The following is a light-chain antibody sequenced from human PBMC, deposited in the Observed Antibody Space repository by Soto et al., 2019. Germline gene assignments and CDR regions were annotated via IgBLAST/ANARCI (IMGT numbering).Light chain of an antibody. Sequence: DMVMTQSPLSLPVTPGEPASISCRSSQSLLSSNGYNYLDWYLQKPGQSPQLLIYLGSNRASGVPDRFSGSGSGKDFTLEISRVEAEDVGIYHCMQALRAPPTFGQGTKVEI. CDR3: MQALRAPPT. CDR2: LGS. CDR1: QSLLSSNGYNY. J-gene: IGKJ1*01. V-gene: IGKV2-28*01.